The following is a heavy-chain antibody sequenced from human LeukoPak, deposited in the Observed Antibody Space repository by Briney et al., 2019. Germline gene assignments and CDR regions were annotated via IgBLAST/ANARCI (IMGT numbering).Heavy chain of an antibody. Sequence: PWASVKVSCKASGYTFTSYYMHWVRQAPGQGLEWMGIINPSGGSTSYAQKFQGRVTMTRDTSTSTVYMELSSLRSEDTAVYYCARDNIAARSLIHGLVDYWGQGTLVTVSS. CDR2: INPSGGST. J-gene: IGHJ4*02. V-gene: IGHV1-46*01. CDR3: ARDNIAARSLIHGLVDY. D-gene: IGHD6-6*01. CDR1: GYTFTSYY.